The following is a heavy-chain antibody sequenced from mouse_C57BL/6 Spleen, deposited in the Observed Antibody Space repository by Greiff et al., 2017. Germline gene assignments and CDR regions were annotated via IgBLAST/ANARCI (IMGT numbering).Heavy chain of an antibody. Sequence: VQLQQPGAELVRPGTSVKLSCKASGYTFTSYWMHWVKQRPGQGLEWIGVIDPSDSYTNYNQKFKGKATLTVDTSSRTAYMQLSSLTSEDSAVYYCARGYYGNYDYAMDYWGQGTSVTVSS. CDR2: IDPSDSYT. CDR3: ARGYYGNYDYAMDY. V-gene: IGHV1-59*01. CDR1: GYTFTSYW. D-gene: IGHD2-1*01. J-gene: IGHJ4*01.